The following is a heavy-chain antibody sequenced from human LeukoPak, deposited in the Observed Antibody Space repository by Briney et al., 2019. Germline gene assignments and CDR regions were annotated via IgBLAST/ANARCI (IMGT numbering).Heavy chain of an antibody. Sequence: GGSLRLSCAASGFTFSSYGMNWVRQAPGKGLEWVAFIRYDGSNKYYADSVKCRVTISRDNSNNTLYLQMHSLRAEDTAVYYCAKEPPYGDPSSDVFDIWGQGTMVTVSS. CDR2: IRYDGSNK. D-gene: IGHD4-17*01. CDR3: AKEPPYGDPSSDVFDI. J-gene: IGHJ3*02. V-gene: IGHV3-30*02. CDR1: GFTFSSYG.